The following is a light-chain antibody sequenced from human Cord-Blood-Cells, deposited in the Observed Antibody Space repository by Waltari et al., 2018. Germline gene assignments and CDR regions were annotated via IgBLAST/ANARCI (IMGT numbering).Light chain of an antibody. CDR1: SSDVGGYNY. J-gene: IGLJ3*02. Sequence: QSALTQPASVSGSPGQSITISCTGTSSDVGGYNYVSWYQQHPGKAPKLMIYDVSKRPSGVSNRFSGSKSGNTASLTIAGRQAEDEADYYCSSYTSSSFWVFGGGTKLTVL. V-gene: IGLV2-14*01. CDR2: DVS. CDR3: SSYTSSSFWV.